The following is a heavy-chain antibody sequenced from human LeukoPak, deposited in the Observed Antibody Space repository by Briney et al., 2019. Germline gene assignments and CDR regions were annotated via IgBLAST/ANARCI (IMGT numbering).Heavy chain of an antibody. Sequence: ASVKVSCKASGYTFTSYYMHWVRQAPGQGLEWMGWINTNTGNPTYAQGFTGRFVFSLDTSVSTAYLQISSLKAEDTAVYYCASLRRDGYNWWFDYWGQGTLVTVSS. V-gene: IGHV7-4-1*02. CDR2: INTNTGNP. CDR3: ASLRRDGYNWWFDY. CDR1: GYTFTSYY. J-gene: IGHJ4*02. D-gene: IGHD5-24*01.